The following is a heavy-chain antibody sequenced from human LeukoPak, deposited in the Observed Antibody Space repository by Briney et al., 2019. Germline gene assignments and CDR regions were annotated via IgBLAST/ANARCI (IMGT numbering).Heavy chain of an antibody. CDR3: ARGSANWGPDAFDI. CDR2: ISRSNSYI. CDR1: GFTFSSNS. V-gene: IGHV3-21*01. J-gene: IGHJ3*02. D-gene: IGHD7-27*01. Sequence: GGSLRLSCAASGFTFSSNSMNWVRQAPGKGLEWVSSISRSNSYIYYADSVKGRFTISRDNAKNSLFLQMNSLRAEDTAVYYCARGSANWGPDAFDIWGQGTMVTVSS.